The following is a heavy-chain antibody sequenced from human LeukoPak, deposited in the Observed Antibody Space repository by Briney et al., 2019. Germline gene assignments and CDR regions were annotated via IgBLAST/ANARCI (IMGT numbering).Heavy chain of an antibody. J-gene: IGHJ4*02. CDR1: GFTVSSNY. D-gene: IGHD5-18*01. CDR3: ARSNSPPYYFDY. CDR2: IYSGGST. V-gene: IGHV3-53*01. Sequence: GGSLRLSCAASGFTVSSNYMSWVRQAPGKGLEWVSVIYSGGSTYYADSVKGRFTISRDNSKNTLYLQMNSLRAEDTAVYYCARSNSPPYYFDYWGQGTLVTVS.